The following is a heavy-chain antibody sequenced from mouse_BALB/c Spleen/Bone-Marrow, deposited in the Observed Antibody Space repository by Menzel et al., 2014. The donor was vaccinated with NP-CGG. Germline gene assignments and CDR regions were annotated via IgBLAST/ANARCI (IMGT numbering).Heavy chain of an antibody. V-gene: IGHV1S81*02. CDR3: TRSNGNWFAY. J-gene: IGHJ3*01. D-gene: IGHD2-1*01. Sequence: VQLQQSGAELVKPGASVKLSCKASGYTFTSYYIYWVKQRPGQGLEWIGEINPSNGGTNFNEKFKSKATLTVDKSSSTAYMQLSSLTSVDSAVYYCTRSNGNWFAYWGQGTLVTVSA. CDR1: GYTFTSYY. CDR2: INPSNGGT.